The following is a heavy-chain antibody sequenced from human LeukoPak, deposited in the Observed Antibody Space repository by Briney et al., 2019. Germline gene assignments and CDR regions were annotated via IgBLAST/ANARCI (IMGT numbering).Heavy chain of an antibody. V-gene: IGHV1-69*13. J-gene: IGHJ5*02. CDR1: GGTFSSYA. CDR3: ASEYCSSTSCYPRNWFGP. CDR2: IIPIFGTA. D-gene: IGHD2-2*01. Sequence: SVKVSCKASGGTFSSYAISWVRQAPGQGLEWMGGIIPIFGTANYAQKFQGRVTITADESTSTAYMELSSLRSEDTAVYYCASEYCSSTSCYPRNWFGPWGQGTLVTVSS.